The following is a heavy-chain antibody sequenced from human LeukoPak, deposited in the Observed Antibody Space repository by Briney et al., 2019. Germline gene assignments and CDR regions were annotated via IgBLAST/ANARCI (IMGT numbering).Heavy chain of an antibody. D-gene: IGHD3-10*02. CDR2: FSYSGST. J-gene: IGHJ6*02. CDR1: GGSISTYY. V-gene: IGHV4-59*01. CDR3: ASVLGVTGHYGMDV. Sequence: SETLSLTCTLSGGSISTYYWNWIRQPPGKGLEWIGYFSYSGSTNHNPSLKSRVTISVDTSKNQFSPKLSSVTAADTAVYYCASVLGVTGHYGMDVWGQGTTVTVSS.